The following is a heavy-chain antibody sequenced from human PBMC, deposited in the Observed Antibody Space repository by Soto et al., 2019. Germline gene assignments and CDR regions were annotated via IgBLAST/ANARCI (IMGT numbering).Heavy chain of an antibody. CDR1: GFGFSNYY. D-gene: IGHD6-6*01. Sequence: PGGSLRLSCAASGFGFSNYYMSWIRQAPGKGLEWISTISNIGGTIYYSDSVKGRFTISRDNAKNALYLQMSSLRADDTAVYFCARSMAARADYWGQGTLVTISS. CDR2: ISNIGGTI. V-gene: IGHV3-11*01. CDR3: ARSMAARADY. J-gene: IGHJ4*02.